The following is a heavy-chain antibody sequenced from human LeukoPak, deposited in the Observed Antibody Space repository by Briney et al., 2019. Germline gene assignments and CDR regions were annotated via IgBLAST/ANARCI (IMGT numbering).Heavy chain of an antibody. CDR2: INPNSGGT. V-gene: IGHV1-2*02. Sequence: ASVKXSCKASGYTFTGYFMHWVRQAPXQGLEWMGWINPNSGGTSYLQNFQGRVTMTRDTSISTAYMDLSRLRSDDTAVYFCARGRPGDYFDYWGQGTLVTVSS. J-gene: IGHJ4*02. CDR3: ARGRPGDYFDY. CDR1: GYTFTGYF. D-gene: IGHD6-25*01.